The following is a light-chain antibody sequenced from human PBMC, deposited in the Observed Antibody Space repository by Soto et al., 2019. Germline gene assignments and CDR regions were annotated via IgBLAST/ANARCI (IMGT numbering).Light chain of an antibody. V-gene: IGKV3-20*01. CDR1: QTIYSN. Sequence: IGMPQSPATLSVSPGERVTLSCRASQTIYSNVAWYQQKPGQPPRLLISGASVRASGVPVRISGSGSGTDFTLTISRLEPEEFALYYCQQYGGSPITFGLGTRLEIK. CDR3: QQYGGSPIT. CDR2: GAS. J-gene: IGKJ5*01.